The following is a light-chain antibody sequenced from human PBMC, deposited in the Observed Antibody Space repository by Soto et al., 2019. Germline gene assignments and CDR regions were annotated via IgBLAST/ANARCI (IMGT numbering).Light chain of an antibody. Sequence: QSVLTQPPSASGSPGQSVTISCTGTSSDVGGYDYVSWYQQHPGKAPKLMIYEVTIRPSGVSARFSGSKSCNTASLTVSWLQAEDEADYFCSSYTGGNPSYVFGTGTKVIVL. V-gene: IGLV2-8*01. CDR2: EVT. J-gene: IGLJ1*01. CDR3: SSYTGGNPSYV. CDR1: SSDVGGYDY.